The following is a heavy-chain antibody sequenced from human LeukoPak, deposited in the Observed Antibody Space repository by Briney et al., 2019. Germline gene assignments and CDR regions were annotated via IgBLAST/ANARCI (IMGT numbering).Heavy chain of an antibody. Sequence: SGPTLVNPTPTLTLTCTFSGFSPNTRGVGVGWIRQPPGRALEWLALIYWDDDRRYSPSLKSRLTITKDTSRNQVVLTMTNMDPVDTATYFCAHRKNYYDSSVFDNWGQGTLVTVSS. CDR3: AHRKNYYDSSVFDN. V-gene: IGHV2-5*02. CDR2: IYWDDDR. D-gene: IGHD3-22*01. J-gene: IGHJ4*02. CDR1: GFSPNTRGVG.